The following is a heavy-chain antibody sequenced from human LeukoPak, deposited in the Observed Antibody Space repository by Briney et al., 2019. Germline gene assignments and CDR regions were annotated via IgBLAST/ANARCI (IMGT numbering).Heavy chain of an antibody. D-gene: IGHD5-12*01. CDR2: ISYDGSNK. CDR3: ARDSGYSGYDGGLFDY. CDR1: GFTFSSYA. Sequence: PGGSLRLSCAASGFTFSSYAMHWVRQAPGKGLEWVAVISYDGSNKYYADSVKGRFTISRDNSKNTLYLQMNSLRAEDTAVYYCARDSGYSGYDGGLFDYWGQGTLVTVSS. J-gene: IGHJ4*02. V-gene: IGHV3-30*14.